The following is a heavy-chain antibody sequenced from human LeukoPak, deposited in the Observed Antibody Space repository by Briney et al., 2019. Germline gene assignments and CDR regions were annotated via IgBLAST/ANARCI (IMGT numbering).Heavy chain of an antibody. CDR3: AKRGVVIRVILVGFHKEAYYFDS. D-gene: IGHD3-22*01. Sequence: GGSLRLSCAASGFTFSSYEMNWVRQAPGKGLEWVSYISSSGSTIYYADSVRGRFTISRDNAKNSLYLQMNSLRAEDTAVYFCAKRGVVIRVILVGFHKEAYYFDSWGQGALVTVSS. J-gene: IGHJ4*02. V-gene: IGHV3-48*03. CDR2: ISSSGSTI. CDR1: GFTFSSYE.